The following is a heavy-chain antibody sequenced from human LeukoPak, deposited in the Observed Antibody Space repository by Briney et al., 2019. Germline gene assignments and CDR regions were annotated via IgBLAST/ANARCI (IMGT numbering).Heavy chain of an antibody. CDR3: ARSSALDSVDY. J-gene: IGHJ4*02. CDR2: IHYSGST. V-gene: IGHV4-59*11. CDR1: GGSISDHY. D-gene: IGHD3-9*01. Sequence: SETLSLTCTVSGGSISDHYWIWVRQPPGKGLEYIGYIHYSGSTNSNPSLKSRVTMSVDTPKKQFSLNLRSVTAADTAVYYCARSSALDSVDYWGQGTLVTVFS.